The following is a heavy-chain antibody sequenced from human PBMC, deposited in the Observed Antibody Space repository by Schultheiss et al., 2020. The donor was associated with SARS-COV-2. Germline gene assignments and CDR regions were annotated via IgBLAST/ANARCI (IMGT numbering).Heavy chain of an antibody. CDR3: ASGLHFDP. J-gene: IGHJ5*02. CDR1: GGSISSYY. CDR2: IYTSGST. V-gene: IGHV4-4*07. D-gene: IGHD3/OR15-3a*01. Sequence: SETLSLTCTVSGGSISSYYWSWIRQPAGKGLEWIGRIYTSGSTNYNPSLKSRVTISVEKSKNQFSLRLSSVTAADTAVYYCASGLHFDPWGQGTLVTVSS.